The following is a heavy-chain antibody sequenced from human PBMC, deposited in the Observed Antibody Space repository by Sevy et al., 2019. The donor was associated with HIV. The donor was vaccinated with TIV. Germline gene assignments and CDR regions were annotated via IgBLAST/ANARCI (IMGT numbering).Heavy chain of an antibody. V-gene: IGHV1-46*02. D-gene: IGHD6-19*01. CDR2: INPSGGST. Sequence: VSVKVSCKASGYTFNNYYIHWVRQAPGHGLEWMGVINPSGGSTNYAQRFQGRATMTRDTSTSTVYMELNSLRFEDTAVYYCARDRYASGDFDYWGQGTLVTVSS. CDR3: ARDRYASGDFDY. J-gene: IGHJ4*02. CDR1: GYTFNNYY.